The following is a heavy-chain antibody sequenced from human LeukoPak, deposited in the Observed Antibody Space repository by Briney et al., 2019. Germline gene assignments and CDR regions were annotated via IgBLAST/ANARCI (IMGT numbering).Heavy chain of an antibody. J-gene: IGHJ4*02. Sequence: SVKVSCKASGYTFTGYYMHWVRQAPGQGLEWMGGIIPIFGTANYAQKFQGRVTITADESTSTAYMELSSLRSEDTAVYYCARESYGDVGYFDYWGQGTLVTVSS. CDR3: ARESYGDVGYFDY. CDR1: GYTFTGYY. CDR2: IIPIFGTA. D-gene: IGHD4-17*01. V-gene: IGHV1-69*13.